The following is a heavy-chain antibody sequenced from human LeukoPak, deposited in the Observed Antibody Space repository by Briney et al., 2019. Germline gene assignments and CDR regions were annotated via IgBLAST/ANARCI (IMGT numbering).Heavy chain of an antibody. CDR1: GYTFTMYY. CDR3: AREQRGGLSGNLGGLFASYYTYHYMDV. D-gene: IGHD1-26*01. Sequence: ASVKVSCKASGYTFTMYYIHWVRQAPGQGLEWMGMINPSDGATTYAQRFRGRVTMTRDMSTTTVYVDLRSLRSEDTGVYFRAREQRGGLSGNLGGLFASYYTYHYMDVWGRGTTVTVSS. J-gene: IGHJ6*03. V-gene: IGHV1-46*01. CDR2: INPSDGAT.